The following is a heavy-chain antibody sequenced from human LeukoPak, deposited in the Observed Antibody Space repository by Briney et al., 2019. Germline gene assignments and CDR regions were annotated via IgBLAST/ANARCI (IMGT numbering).Heavy chain of an antibody. J-gene: IGHJ4*02. V-gene: IGHV3-30*02. CDR1: GFTFSSYG. CDR3: AKSGIYHCFDY. Sequence: PGGSLRLSCAASGFTFSSYGMHWVRQAPGKGLEWVAFVRRDGSSIYYADSVKGRFTISRDNSQNTLSLQMNSLRAEDTAVYYCAKSGIYHCFDYWGQGTLVTVSS. CDR2: VRRDGSSI. D-gene: IGHD1-26*01.